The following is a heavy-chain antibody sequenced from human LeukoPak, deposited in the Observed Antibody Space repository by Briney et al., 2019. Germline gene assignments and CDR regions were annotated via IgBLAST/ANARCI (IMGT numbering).Heavy chain of an antibody. D-gene: IGHD3-22*01. CDR1: GFTFSYYG. CDR3: ARSGDADPYDRAPLDY. J-gene: IGHJ4*02. CDR2: ISYDGSYE. Sequence: PGRSLRLSCAASGFTFSYYGIHWVRQAPGKGLEWVALISYDGSYEYFADSVKGRFTISRDNSKNTVFLQMNSLGPEDTAVYYCARSGDADPYDRAPLDYWGQGTLVTVSS. V-gene: IGHV3-30*03.